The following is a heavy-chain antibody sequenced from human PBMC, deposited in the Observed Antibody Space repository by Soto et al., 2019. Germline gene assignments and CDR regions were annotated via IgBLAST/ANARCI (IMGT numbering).Heavy chain of an antibody. D-gene: IGHD6-13*01. Sequence: SETLSLTCTVSGGSISSGGYYWSWIRQHPGKGLEWIGYIYYSGSTNYNPSLKSRVTISVDTSKNQFSLKLSSVTAADTAVYYCARYMYSSSWYYYYYGMDVWGQGTTVTVS. CDR1: GGSISSGGYY. CDR2: IYYSGST. J-gene: IGHJ6*02. CDR3: ARYMYSSSWYYYYYGMDV. V-gene: IGHV4-61*08.